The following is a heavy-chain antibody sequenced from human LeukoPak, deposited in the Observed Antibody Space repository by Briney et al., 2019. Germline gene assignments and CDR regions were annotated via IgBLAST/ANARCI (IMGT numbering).Heavy chain of an antibody. V-gene: IGHV6-1*01. Sequence: SQTLSLTCAISGDSVSSNSAAWNWIRQSPSRGLEWLGRTYYRSKWYNDYAVSVKSRITINPDTSKNHFSLQLNSVTPEDTAIYYCACGKTWATGEFDYWGQGTLVTVSS. CDR2: TYYRSKWYN. J-gene: IGHJ4*02. D-gene: IGHD5-12*01. CDR3: ACGKTWATGEFDY. CDR1: GDSVSSNSAA.